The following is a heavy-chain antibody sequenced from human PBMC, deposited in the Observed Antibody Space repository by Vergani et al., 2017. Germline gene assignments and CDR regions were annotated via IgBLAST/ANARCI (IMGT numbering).Heavy chain of an antibody. Sequence: QITLKESGPTLVKPTQTITLTCTFSGFSLSTSGVGVGWIRQPPGKALEWLALIYWDDDKRYSPSLKSRLTITKDTSKNQVVLTMTNMDPVDTATYYCAHSLMVYAIRWFDPWGQGTLVTVSS. CDR3: AHSLMVYAIRWFDP. D-gene: IGHD2-8*01. CDR2: IYWDDDK. J-gene: IGHJ5*02. V-gene: IGHV2-5*02. CDR1: GFSLSTSGVG.